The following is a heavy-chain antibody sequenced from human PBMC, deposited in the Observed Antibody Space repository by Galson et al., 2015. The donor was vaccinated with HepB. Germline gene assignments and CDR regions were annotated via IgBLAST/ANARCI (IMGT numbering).Heavy chain of an antibody. CDR2: IRSKAYGGTT. D-gene: IGHD2-15*01. CDR3: TRDPNSPYCSGGSCYSSFLDY. CDR1: GFTFGDYA. J-gene: IGHJ4*02. V-gene: IGHV3-49*04. Sequence: SLRLSCAASGFTFGDYAMSWVRQAPGKGLEWVGFIRSKAYGGTTEYAASVKGRFTISRDDSKSIAYLQMNSLKTEDTAVYYCTRDPNSPYCSGGSCYSSFLDYWGQGTLVTVSS.